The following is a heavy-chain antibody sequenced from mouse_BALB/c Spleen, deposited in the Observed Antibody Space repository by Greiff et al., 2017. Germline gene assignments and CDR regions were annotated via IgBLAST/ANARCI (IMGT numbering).Heavy chain of an antibody. CDR1: GYSITSGYY. V-gene: IGHV3-6*02. Sequence: EVKLQESGPGLVKPSQSLSLTCSVTGYSITSGYYWNWIRQFPGNKLEWMGYISYDGSNNYNPSLKNRISITRDTSKNQFFLKLNSVTTEDTATYYCARVIYDGYYYFDYWGQGTTLTVSS. J-gene: IGHJ2*01. D-gene: IGHD2-3*01. CDR2: ISYDGSN. CDR3: ARVIYDGYYYFDY.